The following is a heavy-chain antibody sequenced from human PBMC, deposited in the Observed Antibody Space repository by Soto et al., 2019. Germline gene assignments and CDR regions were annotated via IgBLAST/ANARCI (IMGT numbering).Heavy chain of an antibody. CDR3: ARDRGYDAHDYYYTDMEV. J-gene: IGHJ6*02. V-gene: IGHV3-21*01. D-gene: IGHD2-15*01. CDR2: IRGFSPYT. Sequence: PXGSLSLSCVASGFTFRTYTMNWVRQAPGKGLEWVSGIRGFSPYTFYAESVKGRFTISRDNAKNSLYLQMNSLGVEDTAVYYCARDRGYDAHDYYYTDMEVWGQGTTVNV. CDR1: GFTFRTYT.